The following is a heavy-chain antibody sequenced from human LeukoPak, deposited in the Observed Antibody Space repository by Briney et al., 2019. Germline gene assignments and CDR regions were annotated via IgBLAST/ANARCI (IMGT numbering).Heavy chain of an antibody. D-gene: IGHD6-13*01. CDR3: ARVGVSSSWYFFDY. V-gene: IGHV1-69*05. Sequence: SVKVSCKASGGTFSSYAISWVRQAPGQGLEWMGGIIPIFGTANYAQKFQGRGTVTTDESTSTAYMELSSLRAEDTAVYYCARVGVSSSWYFFDYWGQGTLVTVSS. CDR1: GGTFSSYA. J-gene: IGHJ4*02. CDR2: IIPIFGTA.